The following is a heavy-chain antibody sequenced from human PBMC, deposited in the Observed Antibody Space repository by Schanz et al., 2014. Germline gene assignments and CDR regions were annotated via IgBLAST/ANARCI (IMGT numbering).Heavy chain of an antibody. V-gene: IGHV3-74*02. CDR3: ARGASRDYFAMDV. J-gene: IGHJ6*02. CDR2: VSRDGSET. Sequence: EVQLVESGGGLVQPGGSLRLSCAASGFTFGDYAIHWVRQPPGKGLLWVSRVSRDGSETTYVDSVRGRFTISRDTAKNTVFLQMNNLRAEDTAVYYCARGASRDYFAMDVWGQGTTVTVSS. CDR1: GFTFGDYA.